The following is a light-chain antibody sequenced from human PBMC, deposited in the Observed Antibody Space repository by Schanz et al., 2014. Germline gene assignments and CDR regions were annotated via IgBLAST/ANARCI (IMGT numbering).Light chain of an antibody. CDR2: SDN. Sequence: QSVLTQPPSVSGAPGQRVTLSCTGSSSNIGSNVVNWFRQLPGTAPKLLIYSDNQRPSGVPDRFSGSKSGSSASLAVTGLQTEDEAHYYCQSYDTSLSGRIFGGGTKLTVL. V-gene: IGLV1-40*01. CDR3: QSYDTSLSGRI. J-gene: IGLJ2*01. CDR1: SSNIGSNV.